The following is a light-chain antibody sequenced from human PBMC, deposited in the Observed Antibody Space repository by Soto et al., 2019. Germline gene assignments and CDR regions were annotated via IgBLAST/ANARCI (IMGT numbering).Light chain of an antibody. CDR3: QQYNSYLPT. J-gene: IGKJ4*01. Sequence: DIQMTQSPSTLSASVGDRVTITCRASQSISSWLAWYQQKPGKAPKLLIYDASSLESGVPSRFSGRGSGTEFTLTISSLQPDDFATYYCQQYNSYLPTFGGGTKVEIK. CDR1: QSISSW. V-gene: IGKV1-5*01. CDR2: DAS.